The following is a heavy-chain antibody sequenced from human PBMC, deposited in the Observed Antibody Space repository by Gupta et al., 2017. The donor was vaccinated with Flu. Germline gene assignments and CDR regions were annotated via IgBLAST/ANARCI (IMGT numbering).Heavy chain of an antibody. J-gene: IGHJ4*02. CDR1: GFSFSNYA. Sequence: EVQLLESGGGLVQPGGSLRVSCAASGFSFSNYAMSWVRLSPVKGLEWVSVITGAGYSTYYADSVKGRFTISRDNYKSTLYLQMNSLRAEDTAVYYCAFTHYYDSSGYPSGGADYWGQGTLVTVSS. D-gene: IGHD3-22*01. CDR3: AFTHYYDSSGYPSGGADY. CDR2: ITGAGYST. V-gene: IGHV3-23*01.